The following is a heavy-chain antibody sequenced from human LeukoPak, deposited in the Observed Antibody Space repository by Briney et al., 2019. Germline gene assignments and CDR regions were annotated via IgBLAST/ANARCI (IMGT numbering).Heavy chain of an antibody. CDR1: GGTFSSYA. CDR2: IIPIFGTA. CDR3: ARGRETWMKGLDWSFDL. Sequence: PWASVKVSCKASGGTFSSYAISWVRQAPGHGLEWMGGIIPIFGTANYAQRFQGRVTITADKSTSTAYMELSSLRSEDTAVYYCARGRETWMKGLDWSFDLWGRGTLVTVSS. J-gene: IGHJ2*01. V-gene: IGHV1-69*06. D-gene: IGHD5-12*01.